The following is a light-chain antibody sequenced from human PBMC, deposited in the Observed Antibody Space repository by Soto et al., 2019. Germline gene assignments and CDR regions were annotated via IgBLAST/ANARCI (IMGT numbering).Light chain of an antibody. V-gene: IGKV3-11*01. CDR2: DAS. CDR3: PQHSDWPPRT. Sequence: EIVLTQSPATLSLSPGERATLSCRASQSVNNFLAWYQQKPGQAPRLLIYDASKRATGIPARFSGSGSGTDVTLTISSLEHEDFDIYYYPQHSDWPPRTLGQGTKVEIK. CDR1: QSVNNF. J-gene: IGKJ1*01.